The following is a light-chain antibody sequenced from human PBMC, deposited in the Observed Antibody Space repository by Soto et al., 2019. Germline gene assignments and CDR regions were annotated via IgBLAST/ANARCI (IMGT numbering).Light chain of an antibody. CDR3: VLYMGSGISV. Sequence: QTVVTQEPSFSVSPGGTVTLTCGLSSGSVSTSYYPSWYQQTPGQAPRTLIYSTNTRSSGVPGRFSGSILGNKAALTITGAQADDESDYYCVLYMGSGISVFGGGTQLTVL. CDR2: STN. V-gene: IGLV8-61*01. CDR1: SGSVSTSYY. J-gene: IGLJ3*02.